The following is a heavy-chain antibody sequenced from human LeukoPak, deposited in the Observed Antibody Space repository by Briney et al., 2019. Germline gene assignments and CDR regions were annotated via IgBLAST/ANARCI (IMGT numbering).Heavy chain of an antibody. CDR3: ASEQIAAAGTLYYFDY. CDR1: GYSISSGYY. V-gene: IGHV4-38-2*01. CDR2: IYQSGST. Sequence: SETLSLTCAVSGYSISSGYYWGWIRQPPGKGLEWIGSIYQSGSTYYNPSLKSRVTISVDTSKNQFSLKLSSVTAADTAVYYCASEQIAAAGTLYYFDYWGQGTLVTVSS. D-gene: IGHD6-13*01. J-gene: IGHJ4*02.